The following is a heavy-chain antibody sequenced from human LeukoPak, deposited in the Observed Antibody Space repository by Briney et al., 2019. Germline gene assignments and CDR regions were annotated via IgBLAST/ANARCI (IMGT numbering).Heavy chain of an antibody. Sequence: GGSLRLSCAASGFTFSSYAMGWVRQAPGKGLEWVSAISGSGGSTYYADSVKGRFTISRDNSNNTLYLQMNSLRAEDTAVYYCAVRCSGGSCHFGGFDYWGQGTLVTVSS. J-gene: IGHJ4*02. CDR2: ISGSGGST. V-gene: IGHV3-23*01. CDR1: GFTFSSYA. D-gene: IGHD2-15*01. CDR3: AVRCSGGSCHFGGFDY.